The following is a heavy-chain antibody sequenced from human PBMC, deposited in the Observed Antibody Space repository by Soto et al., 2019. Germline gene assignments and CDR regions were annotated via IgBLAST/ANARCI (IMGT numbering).Heavy chain of an antibody. D-gene: IGHD3-10*01. CDR1: GDSVSNNSVA. J-gene: IGHJ4*02. CDR2: TYYRSKWHY. Sequence: QAQLQQSGPGLVKPSQTLSLSCAISGDSVSNNSVAWNWVRQSPSRGLEWLGRTYYRSKWHYDYAPSVRSRITINPDTSKNHFSLQLNSVSPEDAAVYYCARTLRGRGVKYFDDWGQRTLVTVSS. V-gene: IGHV6-1*01. CDR3: ARTLRGRGVKYFDD.